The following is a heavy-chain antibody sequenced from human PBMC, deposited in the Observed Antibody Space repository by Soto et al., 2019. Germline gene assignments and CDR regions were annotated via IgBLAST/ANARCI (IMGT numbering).Heavy chain of an antibody. CDR3: AKDRLPTGYCSGGSCYSHYYYYMDV. Sequence: GESLKISCAASGFTFSSYAMSWVRQAPGKGLEWVSAISGSGGSTYYADSVKGRFTISRDNSKNTLYLQMNSLRAEDTAVYYCAKDRLPTGYCSGGSCYSHYYYYMDVWGKGTTVTVSS. CDR2: ISGSGGST. V-gene: IGHV3-23*01. CDR1: GFTFSSYA. D-gene: IGHD2-15*01. J-gene: IGHJ6*03.